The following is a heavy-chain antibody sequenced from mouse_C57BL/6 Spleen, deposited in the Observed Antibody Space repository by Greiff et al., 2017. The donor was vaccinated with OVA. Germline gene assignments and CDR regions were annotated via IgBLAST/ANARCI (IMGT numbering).Heavy chain of an antibody. CDR3: ARENYGSSYEGAWFAY. J-gene: IGHJ3*01. CDR2: IYPGSGNT. CDR1: GYTFTDYY. Sequence: VQLQQSGAELVRPGASVKLSCKASGYTFTDYYINWVKQRPGQGLEWIARIYPGSGNTYYNEKFKGKATLTAEKSSSTAYMQLSSLTSEDSAVYFCARENYGSSYEGAWFAYWGQGTLVTVSA. D-gene: IGHD1-1*01. V-gene: IGHV1-76*01.